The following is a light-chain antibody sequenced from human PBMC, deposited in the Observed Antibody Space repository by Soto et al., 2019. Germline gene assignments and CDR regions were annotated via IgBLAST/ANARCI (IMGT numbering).Light chain of an antibody. J-gene: IGKJ5*01. CDR1: QSVSSCY. V-gene: IGKV3-20*01. CDR3: QHFGGTTFT. Sequence: EIVLTQSPGTLSLSPGEGATLSCRASQSVSSCYIAWYQQRPGQTPSLLIYAASTRATGIPDRFSGSGSGTHFTLTISRLEPRDFAVYYCQHFGGTTFTFGQGTRLEIK. CDR2: AAS.